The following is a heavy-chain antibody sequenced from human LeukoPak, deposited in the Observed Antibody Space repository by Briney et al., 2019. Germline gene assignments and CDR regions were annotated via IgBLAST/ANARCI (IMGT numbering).Heavy chain of an antibody. V-gene: IGHV3-66*01. Sequence: PGGSLRLSCAASGFTVSSNYMSWVRQAPGKGLEWVSVIYSGGSTYHADSVKGRFTISRDNSKNTLYLQMNSLRAEDTAVYYCATAKYSSGWYYFDYWGQGTLVTVSS. CDR1: GFTVSSNY. CDR2: IYSGGST. J-gene: IGHJ4*02. D-gene: IGHD6-19*01. CDR3: ATAKYSSGWYYFDY.